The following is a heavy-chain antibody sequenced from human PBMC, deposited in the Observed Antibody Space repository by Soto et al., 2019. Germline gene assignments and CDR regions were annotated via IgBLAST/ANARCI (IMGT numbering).Heavy chain of an antibody. J-gene: IGHJ4*02. CDR2: ISGSGGNT. V-gene: IGHV3-23*01. CDR1: GFTFSTYG. Sequence: EVQLLESGGGLVQPGGSLRLSCAASGFTFSTYGMNWVRQTPGKGLEWVSAISGSGGNTYYADSVKGRFTISRDNSKNTLSLQMSSLRAEDTAVYYCAKDGASSDSSSWYYWGQGTLVTVSS. D-gene: IGHD6-13*01. CDR3: AKDGASSDSSSWYY.